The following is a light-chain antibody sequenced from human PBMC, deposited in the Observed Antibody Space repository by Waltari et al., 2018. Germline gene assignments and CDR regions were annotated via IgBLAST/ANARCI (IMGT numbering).Light chain of an antibody. V-gene: IGKV3-20*01. CDR3: QQYGYSRST. CDR2: GSS. CDR1: LTVSGDF. J-gene: IGKJ4*01. Sequence: EIVLTLSPGTLSLSPGDRATLSCRASLTVSGDFLAWFQQKPGQAPRLLISGSSSRATGIPDRFSGSGSGTDFTLTISRLEPEDFAVYYCQQYGYSRSTFGGGTKVEIK.